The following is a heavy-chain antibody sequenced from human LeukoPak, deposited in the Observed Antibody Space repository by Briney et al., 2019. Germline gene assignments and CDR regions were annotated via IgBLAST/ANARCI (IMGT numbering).Heavy chain of an antibody. CDR3: AKIVLDYAFDP. Sequence: PGGSLRLSCAASGFTFSSYGMHWVRQAPGKGPEWVAVIWYDGSNKYYADSVKGRFTISRDNSKNTLYLQMNSLRAEDTAVYYCAKIVLDYAFDPWGQGTLVTVSS. J-gene: IGHJ5*02. CDR1: GFTFSSYG. CDR2: IWYDGSNK. D-gene: IGHD4/OR15-4a*01. V-gene: IGHV3-33*06.